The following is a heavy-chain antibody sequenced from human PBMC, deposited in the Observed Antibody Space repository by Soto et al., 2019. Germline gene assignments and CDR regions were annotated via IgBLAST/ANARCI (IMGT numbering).Heavy chain of an antibody. CDR1: GGSVSSGSYY. V-gene: IGHV4-61*01. CDR2: IYYSGST. J-gene: IGHJ4*02. CDR3: ARLTLYYDILTGYYMGDFDY. Sequence: SETLSLTCTVSGGSVSSGSYYWSWIRQPPGKGLEWIGYIYYSGSTNYNPSLKSRVTISVDTSKNQFSLKLSSVTAADTAVYYCARLTLYYDILTGYYMGDFDYWGQGTLVTVSS. D-gene: IGHD3-9*01.